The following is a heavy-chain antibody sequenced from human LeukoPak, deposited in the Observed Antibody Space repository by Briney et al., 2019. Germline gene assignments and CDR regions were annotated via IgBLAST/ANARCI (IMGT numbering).Heavy chain of an antibody. V-gene: IGHV4-61*02. CDR2: IYTSGSI. CDR1: GGSISSGSYY. CDR3: ASTGVWDGFNYGYFDY. D-gene: IGHD5-24*01. J-gene: IGHJ4*02. Sequence: PSETLSLACTVSGGSISSGSYYWSWIRQPAGEGLEWIGRIYTSGSINYNPSLKSRVTISVDTSKNQFSLKLTSVTAADTAVYYCASTGVWDGFNYGYFDYWGQGTLVTVSS.